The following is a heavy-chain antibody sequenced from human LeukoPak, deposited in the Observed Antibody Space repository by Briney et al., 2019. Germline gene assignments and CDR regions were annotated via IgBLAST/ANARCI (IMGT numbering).Heavy chain of an antibody. CDR3: ARATRDFWKSPNWFDP. CDR2: IYYSGST. CDR1: GGSISSGGYY. V-gene: IGHV4-31*03. J-gene: IGHJ5*02. Sequence: SQTLSLTCTVSGGSISSGGYYWSWIRQHPGKGLEWIGYIYYSGSTYYNPSLKSRVTISVDTSKNQFSLKLSSVTAADTAVYYCARATRDFWKSPNWFDPWGQGTLVTVSS. D-gene: IGHD3-3*01.